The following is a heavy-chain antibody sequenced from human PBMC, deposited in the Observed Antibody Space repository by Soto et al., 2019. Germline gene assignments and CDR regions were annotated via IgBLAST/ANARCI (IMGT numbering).Heavy chain of an antibody. CDR3: ARVSTIFGVETRGMDV. CDR1: GGSISSGDYY. D-gene: IGHD3-3*01. Sequence: SETLSLTCTVSGGSISSGDYYWSWIRQPPGKGLEWIGYIYYSGSTYYNPSLKSRVTISVDTSKNQFSLKLSSVTAADTAVYYCARVSTIFGVETRGMDVWGQGTTVTVPS. V-gene: IGHV4-30-4*01. J-gene: IGHJ6*02. CDR2: IYYSGST.